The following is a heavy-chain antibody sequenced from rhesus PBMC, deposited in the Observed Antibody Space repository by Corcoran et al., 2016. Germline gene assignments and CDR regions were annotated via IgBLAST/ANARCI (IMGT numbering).Heavy chain of an antibody. Sequence: QVQLQESGPGLVKPSETLPLTCAVSGASLSRTSWSWIRPAPGKGLEWIGRIYGRGGSTDYNPFLKSRVTISIDTSKNQFSLKLSSVTAADTAVYYCARDRPSNDRFDVWGAGVLVTVSS. CDR2: IYGRGGST. D-gene: IGHD4-23*01. J-gene: IGHJ5-1*01. V-gene: IGHV4S2*01. CDR1: GASLSRTS. CDR3: ARDRPSNDRFDV.